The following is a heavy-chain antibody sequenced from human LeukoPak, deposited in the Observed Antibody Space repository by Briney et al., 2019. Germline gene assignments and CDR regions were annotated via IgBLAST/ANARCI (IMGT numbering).Heavy chain of an antibody. J-gene: IGHJ4*02. Sequence: GGSLRLSCAASGFTFSSYWMHWVRQAPGKGLVWVSRINSDGSTTRYADSVKGRFTISRDNAKNSLYLQMNSLRAEDTAVYYCARDLGYYGSGEFDTDYWGQGTLVTVSS. D-gene: IGHD3-10*01. CDR1: GFTFSSYW. CDR2: INSDGSTT. CDR3: ARDLGYYGSGEFDTDY. V-gene: IGHV3-74*01.